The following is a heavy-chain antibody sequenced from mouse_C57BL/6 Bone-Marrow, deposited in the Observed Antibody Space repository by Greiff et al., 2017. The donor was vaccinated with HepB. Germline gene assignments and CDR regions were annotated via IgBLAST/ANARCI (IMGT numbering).Heavy chain of an antibody. V-gene: IGHV2-3*01. CDR3: AKESPYYYGSSYGYYAMDY. J-gene: IGHJ4*01. Sequence: VKLMESGPGLVAPSQSLSITCTVSGFSLTSYGVSWVRQPPGKGLEWLGVIWGDGSTNYTSALISRLSISKDNSKRQVFLKLNSLQTDDTSTYYCAKESPYYYGSSYGYYAMDYWGQGTSVTVSS. D-gene: IGHD1-1*01. CDR2: IWGDGST. CDR1: GFSLTSYG.